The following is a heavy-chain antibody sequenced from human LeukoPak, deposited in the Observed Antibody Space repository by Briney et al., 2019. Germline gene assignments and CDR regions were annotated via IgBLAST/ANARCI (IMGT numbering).Heavy chain of an antibody. CDR2: IKEDGSET. V-gene: IGHV3-7*01. D-gene: IGHD5-24*01. CDR1: GFTFSSYS. CDR3: ARDRGWQQFDY. J-gene: IGHJ4*02. Sequence: PGGSLRLSCAASGFTFSSYSMNWVRQAPGKGLERVANIKEDGSETYYVESVRGRFSISRDNAKNSVYLEMNSLRAEDTAVYFCARDRGWQQFDYWGQGTLVTVSS.